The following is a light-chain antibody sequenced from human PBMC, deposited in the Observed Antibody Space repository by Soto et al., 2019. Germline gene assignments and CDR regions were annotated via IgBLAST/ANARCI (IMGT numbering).Light chain of an antibody. CDR2: EVS. CDR1: SSDVGAYKY. CDR3: SSYTSSSTLV. J-gene: IGLJ2*01. V-gene: IGLV2-14*01. Sequence: QSALTQPASVSGSPGQSITISCTGTSSDVGAYKYVYWYQQHPGKAPKLMIFEVSYRPSGVSNRFSGSKSGNTASLTISGLQAEDEADYYCSSYTSSSTLVFGGGTKLTVL.